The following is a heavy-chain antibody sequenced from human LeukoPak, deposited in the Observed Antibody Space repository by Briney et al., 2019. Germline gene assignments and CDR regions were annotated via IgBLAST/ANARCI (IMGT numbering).Heavy chain of an antibody. J-gene: IGHJ6*03. V-gene: IGHV3-74*01. CDR1: GFTFSSYW. CDR3: ATSGTEARYYYYYMDV. CDR2: INSDGSST. D-gene: IGHD1-14*01. Sequence: PGGSLRLSCAASGFTFSSYWMHWVRQAPGKGLVWVSRINSDGSSTSYADSVKGRFTISRDNAKNTLYLQMNSLRAEDTAVYYCATSGTEARYYYYYMDVWGKGTTVTVSS.